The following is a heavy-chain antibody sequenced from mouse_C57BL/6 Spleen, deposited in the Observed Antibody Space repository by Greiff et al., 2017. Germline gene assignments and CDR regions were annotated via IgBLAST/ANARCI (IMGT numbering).Heavy chain of an antibody. CDR2: IYPGGGYT. CDR3: ARGPYYSNYENYFDY. Sequence: QVQLQQSGAELVRPGTSVKMSCKASGYTFTNYWIGWAKQRPGHGLEWIGDIYPGGGYTNYNEKFKGKATLTADKSSSTAYMQFSSLTSEDSAIYYGARGPYYSNYENYFDYWGQGTTLTVSS. D-gene: IGHD2-5*01. CDR1: GYTFTNYW. V-gene: IGHV1-63*01. J-gene: IGHJ2*01.